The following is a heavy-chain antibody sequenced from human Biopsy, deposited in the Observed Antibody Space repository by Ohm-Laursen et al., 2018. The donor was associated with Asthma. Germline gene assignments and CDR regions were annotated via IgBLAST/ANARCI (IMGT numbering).Heavy chain of an antibody. J-gene: IGHJ4*02. CDR1: GFTFSSYG. CDR3: ASQSGGPDFWSGYYSFDY. Sequence: SLRLSCAASGFTFSSYGMHWVRQAPGKGLEWVAVISYDGSNKYYADSVKGRFTISRDNSKNTLYLQMNSLSAEDTAGYYRASQSGGPDFWSGYYSFDYWGRGTLVTVSS. V-gene: IGHV3-30*03. D-gene: IGHD3-3*01. CDR2: ISYDGSNK.